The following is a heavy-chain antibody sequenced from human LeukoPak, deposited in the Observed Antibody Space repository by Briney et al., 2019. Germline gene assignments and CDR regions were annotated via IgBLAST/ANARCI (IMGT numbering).Heavy chain of an antibody. D-gene: IGHD1-26*01. CDR3: ARLTPYEWELFGNYFDY. J-gene: IGHJ4*02. Sequence: GGSLRLSCAASGFTVSNNYMSWVRQTPGKGLEWVSVIYSIGPTYYADSVKGRFTISRDNSNNTVYLQMNSLRAEDTAVYYCARLTPYEWELFGNYFDYWGQGTLVTVSS. V-gene: IGHV3-53*01. CDR1: GFTVSNNY. CDR2: IYSIGPT.